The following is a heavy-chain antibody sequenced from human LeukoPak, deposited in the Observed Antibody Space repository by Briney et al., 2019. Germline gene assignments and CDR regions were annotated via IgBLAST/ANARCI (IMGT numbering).Heavy chain of an antibody. CDR1: GFTFSSYG. J-gene: IGHJ5*02. Sequence: PGGSLRLSCAASGFTFSSYGMHWVRQAPGKGLEWVAVISYDGSNKYYADSVKGRFTISRDNSKNTLYLQMNSLRAEDTAVYYCAKDLFRVITMVRGVPNWFDPWGQGTLVTVSS. D-gene: IGHD3-10*01. CDR3: AKDLFRVITMVRGVPNWFDP. V-gene: IGHV3-30*18. CDR2: ISYDGSNK.